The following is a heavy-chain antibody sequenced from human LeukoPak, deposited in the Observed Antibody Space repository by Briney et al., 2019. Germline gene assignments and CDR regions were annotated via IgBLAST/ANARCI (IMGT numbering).Heavy chain of an antibody. Sequence: TSETLSLTCTVSGGSVSSYYWSWIRQPPGKGLEWIGYIYNSENTKYNSSLESRVTISVDTSKNQFFLKLSSVTAADTAVYYCARFHSGPSGWYVLWYFDLWGRGTQVTVSS. D-gene: IGHD6-19*01. V-gene: IGHV4-4*09. CDR3: ARFHSGPSGWYVLWYFDL. CDR2: IYNSENT. J-gene: IGHJ2*01. CDR1: GGSVSSYY.